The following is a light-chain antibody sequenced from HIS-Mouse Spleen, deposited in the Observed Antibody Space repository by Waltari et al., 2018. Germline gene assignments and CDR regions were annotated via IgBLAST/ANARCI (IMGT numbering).Light chain of an antibody. CDR3: CSYAGSSTFAV. J-gene: IGLJ3*02. V-gene: IGLV2-23*03. CDR2: EGS. CDR1: SSDVGSYNL. Sequence: QSALTQPASVSGSPGQSITISCTGTSSDVGSYNLVSWYQQHPGKAPNLMIYEGSKRPSGVSNRFSGSKSGNTASLTISGLQAEDEADYSCCSYAGSSTFAVFGGGTKLTVL.